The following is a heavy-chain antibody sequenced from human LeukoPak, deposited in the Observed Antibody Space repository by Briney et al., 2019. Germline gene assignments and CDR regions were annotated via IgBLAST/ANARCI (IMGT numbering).Heavy chain of an antibody. CDR3: AKSSGFPGGWFDP. J-gene: IGHJ5*02. D-gene: IGHD3-16*01. Sequence: PGGSLRLSCAASGLTFNNYAMSWVRQAPGKGLEWVSGITGSGRTTYYADSVKGRFTISRDNSKNTLYLQMNSLRAEDTAVYYCAKSSGFPGGWFDPWGQGTLVTVSS. CDR1: GLTFNNYA. V-gene: IGHV3-23*01. CDR2: ITGSGRTT.